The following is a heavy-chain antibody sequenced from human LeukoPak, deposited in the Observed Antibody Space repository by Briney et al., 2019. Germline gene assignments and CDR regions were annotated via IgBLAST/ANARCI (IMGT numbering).Heavy chain of an antibody. V-gene: IGHV3-30-3*01. CDR1: GFTFSSYA. D-gene: IGHD6-13*01. CDR2: ISYDGSNK. Sequence: GGSLRLSCAASGFTFSSYAMHCVRQAPGKGLEWVAVISYDGSNKYYADSVKGRFTLSRDNTKNTLYLKMNSLRAEDTAVYYCAREESWSFDYWGEGTLVTVSS. CDR3: AREESWSFDY. J-gene: IGHJ4*02.